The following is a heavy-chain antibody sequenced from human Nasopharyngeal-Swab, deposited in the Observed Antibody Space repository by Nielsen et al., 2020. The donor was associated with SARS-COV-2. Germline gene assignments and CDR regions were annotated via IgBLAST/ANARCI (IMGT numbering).Heavy chain of an antibody. Sequence: VREAPGKGLEWVSIIYSGGNTYYADSVKGRFTISRDNSKNTLFLQMNSLRAEDTAVYHCARDSNGSGRYYWGQGTLVTVSS. CDR2: IYSGGNT. D-gene: IGHD3-10*01. CDR3: ARDSNGSGRYY. J-gene: IGHJ4*02. V-gene: IGHV3-66*01.